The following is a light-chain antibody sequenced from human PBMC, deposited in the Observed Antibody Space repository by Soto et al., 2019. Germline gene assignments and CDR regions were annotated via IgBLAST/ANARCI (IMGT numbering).Light chain of an antibody. J-gene: IGKJ4*01. CDR3: QQFNIYPLT. V-gene: IGKV1-13*02. CDR2: DAS. CDR1: QGISSA. Sequence: AIQLTQSPSSLSASVGDRVTITCRASQGISSALAWYRQRPGKAPELLIYDASSLESGVPSRFSGSGSGTDFTLTISSLQPEDFATYYCQQFNIYPLTFGGGTKVEIK.